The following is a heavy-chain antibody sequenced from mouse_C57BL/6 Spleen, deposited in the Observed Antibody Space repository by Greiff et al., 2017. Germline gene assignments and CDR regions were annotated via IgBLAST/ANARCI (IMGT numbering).Heavy chain of an antibody. D-gene: IGHD1-1*01. V-gene: IGHV5-6*01. J-gene: IGHJ2*01. Sequence: EVQVVESGGDLVKPGGSLKLSCAASGFTFSSYGMSWVRQTPDKRLEWVATISSGGSYTYYPDSVKGRFTISRDNAKNTLYLQMSSLKSEDTAMYYCARQGITTVVVPFDYWGQGTTLTVSS. CDR3: ARQGITTVVVPFDY. CDR1: GFTFSSYG. CDR2: ISSGGSYT.